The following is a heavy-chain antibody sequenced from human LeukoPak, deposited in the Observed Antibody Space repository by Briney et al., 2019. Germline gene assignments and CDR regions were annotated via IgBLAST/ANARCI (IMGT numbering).Heavy chain of an antibody. CDR1: GGSISSSSYY. V-gene: IGHV4-39*07. CDR3: ARDRSGTVDY. D-gene: IGHD1-7*01. J-gene: IGHJ4*02. Sequence: PSETLSLTCTVSGGSISSSSYYWGWIRQPPGKGLEWIGSIYYSGGTYYNPSLKSRVTISVDTSKNQFSLKLSSVTAADTAVYYCARDRSGTVDYWGQGTLVTVSS. CDR2: IYYSGGT.